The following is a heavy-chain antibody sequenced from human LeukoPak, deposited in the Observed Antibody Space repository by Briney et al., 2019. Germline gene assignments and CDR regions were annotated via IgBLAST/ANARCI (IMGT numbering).Heavy chain of an antibody. CDR3: AKVGNIRFLEWFPY. CDR2: ISGSGGST. Sequence: GGSLRLSCAASGFTFSSYSMNWVRQAPGKGLEWVSAISGSGGSTYYADSVKGRFTISRDNSKNTLYLQMNSLRAEDTAVYYCAKVGNIRFLEWFPYWGQGPLVTVSS. V-gene: IGHV3-23*01. CDR1: GFTFSSYS. J-gene: IGHJ4*02. D-gene: IGHD3-3*01.